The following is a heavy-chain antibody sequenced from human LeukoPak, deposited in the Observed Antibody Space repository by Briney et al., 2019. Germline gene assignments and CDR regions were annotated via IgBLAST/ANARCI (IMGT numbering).Heavy chain of an antibody. Sequence: GGSLRLSCAASGFTFSSDWMHWVRQAPGKGLVWVSRISTDGSTTYSADSVKGRFTISRDNTKNTLYLQMNSLRAEDTAVYYCLRGRSPSYGYLDYWGQGVLVTVSS. J-gene: IGHJ4*02. D-gene: IGHD3-16*01. V-gene: IGHV3-74*01. CDR1: GFTFSSDW. CDR2: ISTDGSTT. CDR3: LRGRSPSYGYLDY.